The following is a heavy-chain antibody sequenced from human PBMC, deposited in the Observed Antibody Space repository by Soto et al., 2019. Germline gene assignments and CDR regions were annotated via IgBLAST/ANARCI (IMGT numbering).Heavy chain of an antibody. D-gene: IGHD2-2*01. V-gene: IGHV4-31*03. CDR2: IYYSGST. CDR1: GGTISSGGYY. Sequence: TSETLSLTCTVSGGTISSGGYYWSWIRQHPGKGLEWIGYIYYSGSTYYNPSLKSRVTISVDTSKNQFSLKLSSVTAADTAVYYCARAFCSGSSRYCGYWGQETLVTVYS. J-gene: IGHJ4*02. CDR3: ARAFCSGSSRYCGY.